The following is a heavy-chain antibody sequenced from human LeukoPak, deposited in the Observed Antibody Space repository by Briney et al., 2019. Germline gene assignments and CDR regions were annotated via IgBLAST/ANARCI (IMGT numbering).Heavy chain of an antibody. V-gene: IGHV4-30-4*07. CDR1: GGSISNGGYS. CDR3: RRPHTDPGWVDP. J-gene: IGHJ5*02. D-gene: IGHD5-18*01. Sequence: SETLSLTCAVSGGSISNGGYSWSWIRQPPGKGLEWIGYIYDSGSTYYNPSLKSRVTISRETSKNQFSLKVRSVTAADTAVYCTRRPHTDPGWVDPWGKGTLVTVSS. CDR2: IYDSGST.